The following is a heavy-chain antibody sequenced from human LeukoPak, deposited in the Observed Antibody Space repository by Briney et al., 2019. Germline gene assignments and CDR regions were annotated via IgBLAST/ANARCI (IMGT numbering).Heavy chain of an antibody. CDR1: GFSLSTSGVG. CDR2: IYWNDDK. J-gene: IGHJ4*02. CDR3: AHRRYYYDSSGYYQLFDY. Sequence: SGPTLVKPTQTPTLTCTFSGFSLSTSGVGVGWIRQPPGKALEWLALIYWNDDKRYSPSLKSRLTITKDTSKNQVVLTMTDMDPVDTATYYCAHRRYYYDSSGYYQLFDYWGQGTLVTVSS. D-gene: IGHD3-22*01. V-gene: IGHV2-5*01.